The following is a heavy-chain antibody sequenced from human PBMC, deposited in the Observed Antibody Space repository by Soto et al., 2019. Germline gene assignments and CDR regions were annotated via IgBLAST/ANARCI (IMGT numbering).Heavy chain of an antibody. CDR1: GGSISSYY. D-gene: IGHD4-17*01. CDR2: IYYSGSA. V-gene: IGHV4-59*08. J-gene: IGHJ4*02. CDR3: ARNYGGNVDY. Sequence: QVQLQESGPGLVRPSETLSLTCTVSGGSISSYYWSWIRQPPGKGLEWVGYIYYSGSANYNPSLKSRATISVDTSTNQFSLKPSAATAADTAVYYCARNYGGNVDYWGQGTLVTVSS.